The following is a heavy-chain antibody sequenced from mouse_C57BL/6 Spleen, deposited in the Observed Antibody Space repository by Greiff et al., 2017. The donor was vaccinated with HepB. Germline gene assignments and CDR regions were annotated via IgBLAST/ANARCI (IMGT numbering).Heavy chain of an antibody. CDR3: ARYTGSSYSYYFDY. V-gene: IGHV1-82*01. CDR2: IYPGDGDT. Sequence: VQVVESGPELVKPGASVKISCKASGYAFSSSWMNWVKQRPGKGLEWIGRIYPGDGDTNYNGKFKGKATLTADKSSSTAYMQLSSLTSEDSAVYFCARYTGSSYSYYFDYWGQGTTLTVSS. D-gene: IGHD1-1*01. J-gene: IGHJ2*01. CDR1: GYAFSSSW.